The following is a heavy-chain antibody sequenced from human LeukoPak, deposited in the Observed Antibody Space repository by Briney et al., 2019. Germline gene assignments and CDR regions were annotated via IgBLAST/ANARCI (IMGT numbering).Heavy chain of an antibody. CDR2: VTGSAGTK. Sequence: GGSLRLSCAASGFTFGDYVMTWVRQAPGKGLEWVSGVTGSAGTKYYADSLKGRFTISRNNAKNSLYLQMNSLRAEDTAVYYCARVAYSSGVDCWGQGTLVTVSS. J-gene: IGHJ4*02. V-gene: IGHV3-11*04. CDR3: ARVAYSSGVDC. CDR1: GFTFGDYV. D-gene: IGHD6-19*01.